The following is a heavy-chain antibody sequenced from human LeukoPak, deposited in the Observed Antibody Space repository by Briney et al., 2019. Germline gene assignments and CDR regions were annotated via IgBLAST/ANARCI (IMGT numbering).Heavy chain of an antibody. CDR3: VRDSPYSSGWYRFFDL. V-gene: IGHV4-34*01. D-gene: IGHD6-19*01. CDR1: GGSFSGYY. CDR2: INHSGST. Sequence: PSETLSLTCAVYGGSFSGYYWTWIRQPPGKGLEWIGEINHSGSTNYNPSLKSRLSISVDTSKNQFSLRLTSVTAADTAVYYCVRDSPYSSGWYRFFDLWGRGTLVTVTS. J-gene: IGHJ2*01.